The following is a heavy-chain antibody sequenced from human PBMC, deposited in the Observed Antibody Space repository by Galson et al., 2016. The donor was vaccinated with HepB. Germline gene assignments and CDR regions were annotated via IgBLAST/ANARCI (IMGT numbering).Heavy chain of an antibody. CDR1: GFIFNSHA. D-gene: IGHD3-10*01. Sequence: SLRLSCAGSGFIFNSHAMSWVRQAPGKGLELVSAISDIGANTYHADFVKGRFTISRDNSKNTMYLQMNSLRVEDTAVYYCAGRYGEFLMVFDYWGQGTLVTVSS. J-gene: IGHJ4*02. CDR3: AGRYGEFLMVFDY. V-gene: IGHV3-23*01. CDR2: ISDIGANT.